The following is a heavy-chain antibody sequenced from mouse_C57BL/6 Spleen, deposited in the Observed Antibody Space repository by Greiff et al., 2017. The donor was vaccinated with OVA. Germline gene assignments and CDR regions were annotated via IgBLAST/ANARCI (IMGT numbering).Heavy chain of an antibody. J-gene: IGHJ4*01. D-gene: IGHD1-1*01. CDR3: ARRTTVVDYYAMDF. V-gene: IGHV1-9*01. Sequence: VKLMESGAELMKPGASVKLSCKASGYTFTGYWIEWVKQRPGHGLEWIGEILPGSGSTNYNEKFKGKATFTAETSSNTAYLQLSSLTTEDSAVYYCARRTTVVDYYAMDFWGKGTSVTVSS. CDR1: GYTFTGYW. CDR2: ILPGSGST.